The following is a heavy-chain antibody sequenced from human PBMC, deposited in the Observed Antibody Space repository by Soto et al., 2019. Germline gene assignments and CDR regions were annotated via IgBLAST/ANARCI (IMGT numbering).Heavy chain of an antibody. D-gene: IGHD3-3*01. CDR2: INAGNGNT. J-gene: IGHJ4*02. Sequence: ASVKVSCKASGYTFTSYAMHWVRQAPGQRLEWMGWINAGNGNTKYSLKFQGRVTITRDTSASTAYMELSSLRSEDTAVYYCARERYYDFWSGYYSFGDFDYWGQGTLVTVSS. V-gene: IGHV1-3*01. CDR3: ARERYYDFWSGYYSFGDFDY. CDR1: GYTFTSYA.